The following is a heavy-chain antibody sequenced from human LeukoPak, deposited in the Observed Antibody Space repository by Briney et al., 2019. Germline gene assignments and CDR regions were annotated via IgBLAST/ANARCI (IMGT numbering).Heavy chain of an antibody. CDR1: GYTFTNYD. Sequence: ASVKVSCKASGYTFTNYDVNWARQATGQGLEWMGWMNPNSGYTGHAQKFQGRVTMTRNTSISTAYMELSSLRSEDTAVYYCARDLGVAGVDYWGQGTLVTVSS. D-gene: IGHD3-10*01. V-gene: IGHV1-8*01. J-gene: IGHJ4*02. CDR3: ARDLGVAGVDY. CDR2: MNPNSGYT.